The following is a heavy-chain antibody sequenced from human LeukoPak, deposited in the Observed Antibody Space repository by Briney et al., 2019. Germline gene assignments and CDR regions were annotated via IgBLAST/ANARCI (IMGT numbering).Heavy chain of an antibody. V-gene: IGHV4-34*01. J-gene: IGHJ6*03. CDR1: GGSFSGDY. CDR2: INHSGST. Sequence: SETLSLTCAVYGGSFSGDYRSWIRQPPGKGLEWIGEINHSGSTNYNPSLKSRVTISVDTSKNQFSLKLSSVTAADTAVYYCARGRDGYNYVYYYYYYMDVWGKGTTVTVS. CDR3: ARGRDGYNYVYYYYYYMDV. D-gene: IGHD5-24*01.